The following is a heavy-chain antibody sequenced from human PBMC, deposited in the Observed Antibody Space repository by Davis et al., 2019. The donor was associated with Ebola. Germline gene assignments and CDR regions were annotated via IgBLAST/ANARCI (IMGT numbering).Heavy chain of an antibody. V-gene: IGHV3-15*01. CDR1: GFTFSNAW. J-gene: IGHJ3*02. CDR2: IKSKTDGGTT. Sequence: GESLKISCAASGFTFSNAWMSWVRQAPGKGLEWVGRIKSKTDGGTTDYAAPGKGRFTIPRDDSKNTLYLQMNSLKTEDTAVYYCTTDFHCSSTSCFMFDAFDIWGQGTMVTVSS. D-gene: IGHD2-2*01. CDR3: TTDFHCSSTSCFMFDAFDI.